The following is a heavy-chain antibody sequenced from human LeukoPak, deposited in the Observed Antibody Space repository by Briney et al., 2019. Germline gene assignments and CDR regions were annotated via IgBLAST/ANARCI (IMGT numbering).Heavy chain of an antibody. CDR2: ISWNTFTV. Sequence: GRSLRLSCAASGFTFDDYVMHWVRQAPGKGLEWVSTISWNTFTVRYADSVKGRFTISRDNAKNSLYLQMSSLRTEDTALYYCAKGLRYFDWADYWGQGTLVTVS. CDR3: AKGLRYFDWADY. V-gene: IGHV3-9*01. J-gene: IGHJ4*02. CDR1: GFTFDDYV. D-gene: IGHD3-9*01.